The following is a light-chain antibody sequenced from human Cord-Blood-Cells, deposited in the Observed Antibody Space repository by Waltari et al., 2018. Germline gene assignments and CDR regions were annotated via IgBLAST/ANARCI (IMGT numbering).Light chain of an antibody. CDR1: QSLLHSNGYNY. CDR3: MQALQTPRT. V-gene: IGKV2-28*01. CDR2: LGS. Sequence: DIVMTLSPLSLPVTRGVLASISCGSSQSLLHSNGYNYLDWYLQKPGQSPQLLIYLGSNRASGVPDRFSGSGSGTDFTLKISRVEAEDVGVYYCMQALQTPRTFGQGTKVEIK. J-gene: IGKJ1*01.